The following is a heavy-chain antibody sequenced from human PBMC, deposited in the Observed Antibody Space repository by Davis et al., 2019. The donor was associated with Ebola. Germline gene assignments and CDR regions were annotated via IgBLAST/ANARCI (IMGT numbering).Heavy chain of an antibody. CDR1: GDSFTGHW. V-gene: IGHV5-51*01. CDR2: IYPDDSDT. CDR3: AGQGYYYYGMDV. Sequence: GESLKISCKGSGDSFTGHWIGWVRQVPGKGLEWMGNIYPDDSDTRYSPSFQGQVTLSADKSINTAYLHWSSLKASDTAMYYCAGQGYYYYGMDVWGQGTTVTVSS. J-gene: IGHJ6*02.